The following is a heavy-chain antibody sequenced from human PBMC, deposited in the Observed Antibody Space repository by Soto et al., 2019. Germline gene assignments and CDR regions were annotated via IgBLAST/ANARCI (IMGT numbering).Heavy chain of an antibody. CDR2: ISDNGGTT. Sequence: GGSLRLSCAASEFTFSNYAMSWVRQAPGKGLEWVSSISDNGGTTYYADSVKGRFTISRDNSKNTLYLQMNSLRAEATAIYYCGEGPQQLIVYLVYWGQGAQVPVSS. V-gene: IGHV3-23*01. CDR1: EFTFSNYA. J-gene: IGHJ4*02. CDR3: GEGPQQLIVYLVY. D-gene: IGHD6-13*01.